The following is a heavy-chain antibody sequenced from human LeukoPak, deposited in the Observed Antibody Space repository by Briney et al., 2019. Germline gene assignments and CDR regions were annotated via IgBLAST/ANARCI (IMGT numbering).Heavy chain of an antibody. CDR2: IYYSGST. D-gene: IGHD3-16*02. J-gene: IGHJ5*02. Sequence: SETLSLTCTVSGGSISSSSYYWGWIRQPPGKGLEWIGSIYYSGSTYYNPSLKSRVTISVDTSKNQFSLKLSSVTAADTAVYYCARDIESRFDPWGQGTLVTVSS. CDR3: ARDIESRFDP. CDR1: GGSISSSSYY. V-gene: IGHV4-39*07.